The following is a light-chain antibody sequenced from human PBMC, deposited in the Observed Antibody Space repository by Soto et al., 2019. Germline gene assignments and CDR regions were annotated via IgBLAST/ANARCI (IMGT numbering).Light chain of an antibody. CDR1: QTINNW. CDR3: QYYKIYPWA. V-gene: IGKV1-5*03. Sequence: DIQMTQSPSTLSASVGDRVTLTCRASQTINNWLAWFQQKPGKAPKLLIYRASTLQSGVPSRLSGSGSETEFTLTINSLQPDDFATYFCQYYKIYPWAFGQGTKVEI. CDR2: RAS. J-gene: IGKJ1*01.